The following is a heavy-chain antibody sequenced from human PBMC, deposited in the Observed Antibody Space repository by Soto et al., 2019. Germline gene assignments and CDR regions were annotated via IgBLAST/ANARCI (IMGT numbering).Heavy chain of an antibody. J-gene: IGHJ6*02. CDR3: ARDLVVPAALNYNYGMDV. Sequence: SETLSLTCTVSGGSISRYYWSWIRQPPGKGLEWIGYIYDSGSTNYNPSLKSRVTISGNTSKNQFSLKLSSVTAADTAVYYCARDLVVPAALNYNYGMDVWGQGTTVTVSS. V-gene: IGHV4-59*01. D-gene: IGHD2-2*01. CDR2: IYDSGST. CDR1: GGSISRYY.